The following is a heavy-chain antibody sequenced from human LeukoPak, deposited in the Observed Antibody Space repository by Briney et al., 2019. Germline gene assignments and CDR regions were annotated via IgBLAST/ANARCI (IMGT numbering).Heavy chain of an antibody. J-gene: IGHJ4*02. CDR3: ARGRGTFGGVIVPYFDY. CDR1: GGSFSGDF. V-gene: IGHV4-34*01. D-gene: IGHD3-16*02. CDR2: INHGGST. Sequence: PSETLSLTCAVYGGSFSGDFWSWIRQSPGKGLEWIGEINHGGSTTYNPSLQSRVTMSVDTSTNQISLKMTSVTAADTAVYYCARGRGTFGGVIVPYFDYWGQGTLVTVSS.